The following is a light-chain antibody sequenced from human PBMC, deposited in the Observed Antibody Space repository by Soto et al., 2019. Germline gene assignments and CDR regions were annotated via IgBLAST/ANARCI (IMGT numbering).Light chain of an antibody. CDR2: EVS. CDR3: NSHTSSGFRV. CDR1: SSDVGGYNH. J-gene: IGLJ1*01. Sequence: QSALTQPASVSGSPGQSITISCTGTSSDVGGYNHVSWYQHHPGKAPKLMIYEVSNRPSGVSNRFSGSKSGYTASLTIPGLQAEDEADYYCNSHTSSGFRVFGTGTKLTVL. V-gene: IGLV2-14*01.